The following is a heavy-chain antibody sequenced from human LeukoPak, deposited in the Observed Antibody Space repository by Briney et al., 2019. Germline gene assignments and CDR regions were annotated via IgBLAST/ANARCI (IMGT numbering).Heavy chain of an antibody. CDR1: GYTLTELS. CDR2: FDPEDGET. CDR3: ARDPAERTYYDFWSGQGANWFDP. Sequence: GASVKVSCKVSGYTLTELSMHWVRQAPGKGLEWMGGFDPEDGETIYAQKFQGRVTMTEDTSTDTAYMELRGLRSDDTAVYYCARDPAERTYYDFWSGQGANWFDPWGQGTLVTVSS. V-gene: IGHV1-24*01. D-gene: IGHD3-3*01. J-gene: IGHJ5*02.